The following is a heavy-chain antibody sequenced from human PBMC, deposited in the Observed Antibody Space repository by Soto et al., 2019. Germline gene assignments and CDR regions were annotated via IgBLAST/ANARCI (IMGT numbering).Heavy chain of an antibody. D-gene: IGHD3-22*01. CDR3: ARLGGYYQALDS. V-gene: IGHV4-59*08. CDR2: IYYAGST. Sequence: QVQLQESGPGLVKPSETLSLTCTVSGGSINNYYWSWIRQPPGKGLEFIGYIYYAGSTTYNPSLTSRVTISVDTSKNQFSLQLRSVTAADTAVYYCARLGGYYQALDSWGQGTRLTVSS. J-gene: IGHJ4*02. CDR1: GGSINNYY.